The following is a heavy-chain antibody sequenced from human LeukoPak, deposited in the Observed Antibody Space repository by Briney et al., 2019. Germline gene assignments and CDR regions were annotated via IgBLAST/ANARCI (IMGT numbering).Heavy chain of an antibody. CDR2: INPDSGST. CDR3: ARVRDGYNDAFDI. J-gene: IGHJ3*02. V-gene: IGHV1-2*02. Sequence: GASLNVSCKASGYTFTDYYIHWVRQAPGQGLEWMGWINPDSGSTSYEQKFKGRVTLTRATSISTAYIEPSRLTSDDAAVYYCARVRDGYNDAFDIWGQGTMVSVSS. D-gene: IGHD5-24*01. CDR1: GYTFTDYY.